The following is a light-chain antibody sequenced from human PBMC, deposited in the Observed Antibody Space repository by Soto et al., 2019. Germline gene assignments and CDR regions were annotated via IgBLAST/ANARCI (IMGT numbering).Light chain of an antibody. J-gene: IGLJ3*02. CDR2: EGS. Sequence: QSALTQPASVSGSPGQSITISCTGTSVDVGSYNLVSWYQQHPGKAPKLMIYEGSKRPSGVSNRFSGSKSGNTASLTISGLQAEDDADYYCCSYAGSSTSLFGGGTQLTVL. CDR3: CSYAGSSTSL. CDR1: SVDVGSYNL. V-gene: IGLV2-23*01.